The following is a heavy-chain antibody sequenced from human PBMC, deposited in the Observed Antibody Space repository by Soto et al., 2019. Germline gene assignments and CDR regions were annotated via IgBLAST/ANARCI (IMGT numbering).Heavy chain of an antibody. CDR3: ARDPGYCTNGVCDGGDYYYGMDV. Sequence: SETLSLTCTVSGGSISSGGYYWSWIRQHPGKGLEWIGYIYYSGSTYYNPSLKSRVTISVDTSKNQFSLKLSSVTAADTAVYYCARDPGYCTNGVCDGGDYYYGMDVWGQGPTVTVS. V-gene: IGHV4-31*03. CDR2: IYYSGST. D-gene: IGHD2-8*01. CDR1: GGSISSGGYY. J-gene: IGHJ6*02.